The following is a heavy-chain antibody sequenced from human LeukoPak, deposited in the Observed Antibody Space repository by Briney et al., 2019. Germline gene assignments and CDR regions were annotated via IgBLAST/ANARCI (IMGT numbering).Heavy chain of an antibody. Sequence: ASETLSLTCAVYGGSFSGYYWSWLRQPPGKGLEWIGEINQSGSTNYNPSLKSRVTISVDTSKNQFSLKLSSVTAADTAVYYCARGRLDDYIWGSWYPSPSDAFDIWGQGTMVTVSS. D-gene: IGHD3-16*01. CDR2: INQSGST. V-gene: IGHV4-34*01. J-gene: IGHJ3*02. CDR3: ARGRLDDYIWGSWYPSPSDAFDI. CDR1: GGSFSGYY.